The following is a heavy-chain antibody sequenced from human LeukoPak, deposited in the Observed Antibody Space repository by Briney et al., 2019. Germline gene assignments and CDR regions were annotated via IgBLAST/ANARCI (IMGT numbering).Heavy chain of an antibody. V-gene: IGHV1-2*06. J-gene: IGHJ5*02. CDR2: INPNSGDT. CDR1: GYTLTAHY. CDR3: ARSSVVVPAASGWFDP. Sequence: GASVKVSCKASGYTLTAHYMHWVRQAPGQGLEWMGRINPNSGDTNYAQKFQGRVTMTRDTSISTAYMELSRLRSDDTAVYYCARSSVVVPAASGWFDPWGQGTLVTVSS. D-gene: IGHD2-2*01.